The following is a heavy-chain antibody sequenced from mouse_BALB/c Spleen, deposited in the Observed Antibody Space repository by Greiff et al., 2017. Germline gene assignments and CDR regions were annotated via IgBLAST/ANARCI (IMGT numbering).Heavy chain of an antibody. V-gene: IGHV1-69*02. J-gene: IGHJ3*01. CDR2: IDPSDSYT. CDR3: TSAITTSLSRFAY. CDR1: GYTFTSYW. D-gene: IGHD1-2*01. Sequence: QVQLQQSGAELVRPGASVKLSCKASGYTFTSYWMNWVKQRPGQGLEWIGNIDPSDSYTNSNQKFKDKATLTVDKSSSTAYLQLSSPTSEDSAVYYGTSAITTSLSRFAYWGQGTLVTVSA.